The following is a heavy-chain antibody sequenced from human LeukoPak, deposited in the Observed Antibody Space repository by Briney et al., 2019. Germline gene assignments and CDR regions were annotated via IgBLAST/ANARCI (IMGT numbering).Heavy chain of an antibody. J-gene: IGHJ4*02. CDR3: ARGLSSFGDPFDL. CDR1: GFIFSTYA. V-gene: IGHV3-66*01. D-gene: IGHD4-17*01. CDR2: IYSGGNR. Sequence: GGSLRLSCAASGFIFSTYAMSWVRQAPGKGPEWLSIIYSGGNRSYEDYVKGRFTISRDTSSNTVYLQINSLSTEDTAVYYCARGLSSFGDPFDLWGQGTLVTVSS.